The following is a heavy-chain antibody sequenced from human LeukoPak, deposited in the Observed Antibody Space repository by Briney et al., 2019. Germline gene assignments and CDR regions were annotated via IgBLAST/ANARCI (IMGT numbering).Heavy chain of an antibody. CDR2: INPNSGGT. Sequence: ASVKVSCKASGYTFTGYYMHWVRQAPGQGLEWMGWINPNSGGTNYAQKFQGRVTMTRDTSISTACMELSRLRSDDTAVYYCARYCSSTSCYTAFDYWGQGTLVTVSS. J-gene: IGHJ4*02. V-gene: IGHV1-2*02. D-gene: IGHD2-2*02. CDR1: GYTFTGYY. CDR3: ARYCSSTSCYTAFDY.